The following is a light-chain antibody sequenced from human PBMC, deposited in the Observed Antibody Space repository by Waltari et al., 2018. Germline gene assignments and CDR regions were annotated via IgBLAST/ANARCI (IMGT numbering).Light chain of an antibody. J-gene: IGLJ3*02. CDR3: SSYTTSSTGV. V-gene: IGLV2-14*01. CDR1: SRYIGAYNY. CDR2: EVN. Sequence: QSALTQPASVSGSPGQSIPIPCPRTSRYIGAYNYVSWFQQYPGKAPKLIIYEVNNRPSGVSDRFSGSKSGNTASLTISGLQAEDEAAYYCSSYTTSSTGVFGGGTRLTVL.